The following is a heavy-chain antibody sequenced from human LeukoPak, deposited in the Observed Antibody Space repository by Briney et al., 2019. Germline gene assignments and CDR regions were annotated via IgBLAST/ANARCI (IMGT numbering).Heavy chain of an antibody. D-gene: IGHD3-10*01. J-gene: IGHJ4*02. Sequence: PSGTLSLTCAVSGGSISSSNWWSWVRQPPGKGPEWIGSIYHSGSTYFNPSLKSRVTISVDTSQNQFSLKLSSVTAADTAVYFCARRASGTQHFDNWGQGTLVTVSS. CDR1: GGSISSSNW. V-gene: IGHV4-4*02. CDR3: ARRASGTQHFDN. CDR2: IYHSGST.